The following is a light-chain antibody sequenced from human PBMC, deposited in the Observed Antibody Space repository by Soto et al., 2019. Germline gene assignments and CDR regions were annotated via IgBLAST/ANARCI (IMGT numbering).Light chain of an antibody. V-gene: IGKV3-15*01. J-gene: IGKJ4*01. CDR1: QSVSSN. Sequence: EIVMKQSPATLSVSPGERATLSCRASQSVSSNLAWYQQKPGQAPRLLIYGASTRATGIPARFSGSGSGTEFTLTISSLQSEDFAVYYCQQYNNWPELTFGGGTKVDI. CDR2: GAS. CDR3: QQYNNWPELT.